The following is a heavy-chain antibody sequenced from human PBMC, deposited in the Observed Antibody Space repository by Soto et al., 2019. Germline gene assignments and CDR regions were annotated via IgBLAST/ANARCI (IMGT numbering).Heavy chain of an antibody. Sequence: QVQLVESGGGVVQPGRSLRLSCAASGFTFSSYAMHWVRQAPGKGLEWVAVISYDGSNKYYADSVKGRFTISRDNSKNTLYLQMNSLRAEDTAVYYCARSASIGYCSSTSCYEGPYFDYWGQGTLVTVSS. CDR3: ARSASIGYCSSTSCYEGPYFDY. V-gene: IGHV3-30-3*01. J-gene: IGHJ4*02. D-gene: IGHD2-2*01. CDR2: ISYDGSNK. CDR1: GFTFSSYA.